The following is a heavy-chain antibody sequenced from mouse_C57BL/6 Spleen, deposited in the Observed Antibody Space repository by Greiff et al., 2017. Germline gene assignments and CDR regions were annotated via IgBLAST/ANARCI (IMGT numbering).Heavy chain of an antibody. CDR3: ARGDYGSFSY. D-gene: IGHD1-1*01. V-gene: IGHV1-69*01. J-gene: IGHJ2*01. CDR2: IDPSDSYT. Sequence: QVQLQQPGAELVMPGASVKLSCKASGYTFTSYWMHWVKQRPGQGLEWIGEIDPSDSYTNYNQKFKGKSTLTVDKSSSTAYMQLSSLTSEDSAVYYCARGDYGSFSYWGQGTTLTVSS. CDR1: GYTFTSYW.